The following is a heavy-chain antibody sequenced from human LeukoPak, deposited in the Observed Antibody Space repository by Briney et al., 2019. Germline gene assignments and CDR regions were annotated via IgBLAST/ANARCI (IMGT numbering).Heavy chain of an antibody. CDR3: ARDTARNYGSAHDY. Sequence: SVKVSCKASGGTFSSYAISWVRQAPGQGLEWMGRIIPIFGIANYAQKFQGRVTITADKSTSTAYMELSSLRSEDTAVYYCARDTARNYGSAHDYWGQGTLVTVSS. D-gene: IGHD3-10*01. CDR1: GGTFSSYA. V-gene: IGHV1-69*04. CDR2: IIPIFGIA. J-gene: IGHJ4*02.